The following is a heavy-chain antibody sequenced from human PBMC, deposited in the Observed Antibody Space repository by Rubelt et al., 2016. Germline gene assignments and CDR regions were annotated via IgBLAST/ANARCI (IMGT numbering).Heavy chain of an antibody. D-gene: IGHD3-3*01. Sequence: QVQLQQWGAGLLKPSETLSLTCAVYGGSFSGYYWSWIRQPPGKGLEWIGSIYYSGSTYYNPSLNSRVTISVDTSKNQFSLKLSSVTAADTAVYYCLHDFWSGYYPFDYWGQGTLVTVSS. CDR3: LHDFWSGYYPFDY. CDR1: GGSFSGYY. V-gene: IGHV4-34*01. J-gene: IGHJ4*02. CDR2: IYYSGST.